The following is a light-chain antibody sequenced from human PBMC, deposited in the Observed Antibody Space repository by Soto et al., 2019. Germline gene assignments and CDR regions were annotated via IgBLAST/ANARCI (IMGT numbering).Light chain of an antibody. CDR3: SSFTSSSTLI. CDR2: EVT. CDR1: SSDVGSYNR. V-gene: IGLV2-18*02. J-gene: IGLJ2*01. Sequence: QSVLTQPPSVSGSPGQSVTISCTGTSSDVGSYNRVSWYQQPPGTAPKVMIYEVTNRPSGVPDRFSGSKSGNTASLTISGLQAEDEADYYCSSFTSSSTLIFGGGTKVTVL.